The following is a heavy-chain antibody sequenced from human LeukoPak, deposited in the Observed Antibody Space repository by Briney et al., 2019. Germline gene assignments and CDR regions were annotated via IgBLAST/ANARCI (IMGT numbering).Heavy chain of an antibody. Sequence: GGSLRLSCAASGFTFDDYAMHWVRQAPGKGLEWVSGISWNSGSIGYADSVKGRFTISRDNAKNSLYLQMNSLRAEDTALYYCAKDISLTVTTSYYFDYWGQGTLVTVSS. V-gene: IGHV3-9*01. CDR2: ISWNSGSI. CDR1: GFTFDDYA. J-gene: IGHJ4*02. D-gene: IGHD4-17*01. CDR3: AKDISLTVTTSYYFDY.